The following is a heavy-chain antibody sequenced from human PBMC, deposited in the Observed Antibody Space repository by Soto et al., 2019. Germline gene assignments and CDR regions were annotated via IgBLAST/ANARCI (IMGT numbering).Heavy chain of an antibody. D-gene: IGHD2-15*01. CDR3: ARVGGYCSGGSCYLLHYYFDY. CDR2: IYYSGST. J-gene: IGHJ4*02. Sequence: QVQPQESGPGLVKPSETLSLTCTVSGGSISSYYWSWIRQPPGKGLEWIGYIYYSGSTNYNPSLKSRVTISVDTSKNQFSLKLSSVTAADTAVYYCARVGGYCSGGSCYLLHYYFDYWGQGTLVTVSS. CDR1: GGSISSYY. V-gene: IGHV4-59*01.